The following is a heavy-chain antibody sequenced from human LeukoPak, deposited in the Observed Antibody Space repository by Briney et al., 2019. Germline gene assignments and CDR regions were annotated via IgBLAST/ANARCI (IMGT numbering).Heavy chain of an antibody. J-gene: IGHJ4*02. CDR2: IIPIFGTA. V-gene: IGHV1-69*06. CDR3: ARGIAAAGTGRADY. Sequence: ASVKVSCKASGGTFSSYAISWVRQAPGQGLEWMGGIIPIFGTANYAQKFQGRVTITADKSTSTAYMELSSLRSEDTAVYYCARGIAAAGTGRADYWGQGTLVTVSS. CDR1: GGTFSSYA. D-gene: IGHD6-13*01.